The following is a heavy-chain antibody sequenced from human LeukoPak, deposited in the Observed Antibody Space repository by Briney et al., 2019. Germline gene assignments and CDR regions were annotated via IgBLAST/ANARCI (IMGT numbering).Heavy chain of an antibody. J-gene: IGHJ4*02. CDR3: AKKSGEYYYDSSGNLDY. Sequence: RAGGSLRLSCAASGFTFSSYGMHWVRQAPGKGLEWVAVISYDGSNKYYADSVKGRFTISRDNSKNTLYLQMNSLRAEDTAVYYCAKKSGEYYYDSSGNLDYWGQGTLVTVSS. D-gene: IGHD3-22*01. V-gene: IGHV3-30*18. CDR1: GFTFSSYG. CDR2: ISYDGSNK.